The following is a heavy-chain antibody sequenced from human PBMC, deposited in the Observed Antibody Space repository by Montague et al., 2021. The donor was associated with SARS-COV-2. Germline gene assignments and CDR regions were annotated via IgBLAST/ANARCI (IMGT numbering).Heavy chain of an antibody. CDR3: AREDRWNWFDP. V-gene: IGHV4-59*01. J-gene: IGHJ5*02. D-gene: IGHD5-24*01. Sequence: SETLSLTCTVSGGSISSYYWSRIRQPPGKGLEWIGYIYYSGSTNYNPSLKSRVTFSVDTSKNQFSLKLISVTAADTAVYFCAREDRWNWFDPWGQGVLVTVSS. CDR1: GGSISSYY. CDR2: IYYSGST.